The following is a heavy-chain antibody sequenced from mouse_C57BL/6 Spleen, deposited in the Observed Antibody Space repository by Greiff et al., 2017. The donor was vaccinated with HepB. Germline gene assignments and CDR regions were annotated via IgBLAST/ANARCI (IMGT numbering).Heavy chain of an antibody. D-gene: IGHD1-1*01. J-gene: IGHJ1*03. CDR2: ISSGSSTI. CDR3: ARYYYGSSYDWYFDV. Sequence: EVQRVESGGGLVKPGGSLKLSCAASGFTFSDYGMHWVRQAPEKGLEWVAYISSGSSTIYYADTVKGRFTISRDNAKNTLFLQMTSLRSEDTAMYYCARYYYGSSYDWYFDVWGTGTTVTVSS. V-gene: IGHV5-17*01. CDR1: GFTFSDYG.